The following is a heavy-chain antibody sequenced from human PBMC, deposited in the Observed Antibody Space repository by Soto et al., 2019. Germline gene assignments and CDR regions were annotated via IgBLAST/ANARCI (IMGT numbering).Heavy chain of an antibody. J-gene: IGHJ4*02. CDR1: GYTLTELS. CDR3: ATVHVLRFLEWPWAYYFDY. CDR2: FDPEDGET. Sequence: ASVKVSCKVSGYTLTELSMHWVRQAPGKGLEWMGGFDPEDGETIYAQKFQGRVTMTEDTSTDTAYMELSRLRSEDKAVYYCATVHVLRFLEWPWAYYFDYWGQGTLVTVSS. V-gene: IGHV1-24*01. D-gene: IGHD3-3*01.